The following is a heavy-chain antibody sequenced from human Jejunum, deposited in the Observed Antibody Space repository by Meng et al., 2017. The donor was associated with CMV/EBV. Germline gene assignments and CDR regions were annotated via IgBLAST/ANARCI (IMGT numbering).Heavy chain of an antibody. D-gene: IGHD6-6*01. CDR3: AKESQQLVLDY. CDR1: GVTFDDYG. Sequence: AASGVTFDDYGMHWVRQAPGKGLEWVSGISWNSGSIGYADSVRGRFTISRDNAKNSLYMQMNSLRAEDTALYYCAKESQQLVLDYWGQGTLVTVSS. CDR2: ISWNSGSI. V-gene: IGHV3-9*01. J-gene: IGHJ4*02.